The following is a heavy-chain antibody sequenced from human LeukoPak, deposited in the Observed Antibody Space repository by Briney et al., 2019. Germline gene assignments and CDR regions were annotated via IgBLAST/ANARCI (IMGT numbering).Heavy chain of an antibody. V-gene: IGHV3-23*01. CDR1: GFTFGTYA. D-gene: IGHD1-26*01. Sequence: TGGSLRLSCAASGFTFGTYAISWVRQAPRKGLEWVSVISGSGGVTYYADSVKGRCTISRDNSKNTLYLQMNSLRAEDTAVYYCAKTSGSFYGWFDPWGQGTLVTVSS. CDR3: AKTSGSFYGWFDP. J-gene: IGHJ5*02. CDR2: ISGSGGVT.